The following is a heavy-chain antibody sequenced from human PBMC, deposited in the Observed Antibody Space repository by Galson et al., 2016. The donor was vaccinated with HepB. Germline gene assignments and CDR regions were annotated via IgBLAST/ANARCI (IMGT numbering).Heavy chain of an antibody. CDR2: INHDGST. V-gene: IGHV4-34*01. J-gene: IGHJ6*02. D-gene: IGHD3-3*01. Sequence: SETLSLTCAVYGGPFSGHHWTWIRQSPGKGLEWIGEINHDGSTNYNPSLKSRVTISVDTSKNQFSLNLTSVTAADTAVYYCAVGYYDFWSGVNYGMDVWGQGTTVTVSS. CDR1: GGPFSGHH. CDR3: AVGYYDFWSGVNYGMDV.